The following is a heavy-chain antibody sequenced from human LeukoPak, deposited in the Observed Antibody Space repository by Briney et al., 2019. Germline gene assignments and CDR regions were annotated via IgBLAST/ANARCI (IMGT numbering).Heavy chain of an antibody. Sequence: SVKVSCKASGYTFTSYSISWVRQAPGQGLEWMGGIIPIFGPANYAQKFQGRVTITADESTSTAYMELSSLRSEDTALYYCAKSTYYYGSGEGSNYWYFDLWGRGTLVTVSS. D-gene: IGHD3-10*01. CDR1: GYTFTSYS. J-gene: IGHJ2*01. V-gene: IGHV1-69*13. CDR3: AKSTYYYGSGEGSNYWYFDL. CDR2: IIPIFGPA.